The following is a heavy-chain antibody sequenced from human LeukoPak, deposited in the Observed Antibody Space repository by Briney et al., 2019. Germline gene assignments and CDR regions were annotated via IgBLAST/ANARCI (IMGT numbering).Heavy chain of an antibody. V-gene: IGHV3-30*04. CDR1: GFTFRSYA. Sequence: GRSLGLSCAASGFTFRSYAINWVRQAPGKGLEWVAVISSDGSNKNYADSVKGPFTISRDNSMNTLYLQMNSLRAEDTAVYYCARSFYDSSGYGYFDYWGQGTLVTVSS. J-gene: IGHJ4*02. CDR3: ARSFYDSSGYGYFDY. CDR2: ISSDGSNK. D-gene: IGHD3-22*01.